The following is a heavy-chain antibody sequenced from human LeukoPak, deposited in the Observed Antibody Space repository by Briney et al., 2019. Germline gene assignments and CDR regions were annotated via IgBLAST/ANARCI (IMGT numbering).Heavy chain of an antibody. J-gene: IGHJ5*01. Sequence: PGESLKISCTGSGSSFTTYWIAWVRQVPGKGLEGIGIIYPGDSHTSYSPSFQGQVTISADKSVSTAYLQWSSLKASDTALYYCARHNERGRREFDSWGQGTLVTVSS. CDR2: IYPGDSHT. CDR1: GSSFTTYW. D-gene: IGHD2-8*01. CDR3: ARHNERGRREFDS. V-gene: IGHV5-51*01.